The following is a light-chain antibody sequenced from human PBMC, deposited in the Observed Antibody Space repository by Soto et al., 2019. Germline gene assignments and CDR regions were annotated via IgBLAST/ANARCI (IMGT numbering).Light chain of an antibody. CDR2: GNS. CDR1: SSNIGAGYD. V-gene: IGLV1-40*01. CDR3: AAWDDSLNEGV. J-gene: IGLJ2*01. Sequence: QSVLTQPPSVSGAPGQRVTISCTGSSSNIGAGYDVHWYQQLPGTAPKLLIYGNSNRPSGVPDRFSGSKSGTSASLAITGLQAEDEADYYCAAWDDSLNEGVFGGGTKVTVL.